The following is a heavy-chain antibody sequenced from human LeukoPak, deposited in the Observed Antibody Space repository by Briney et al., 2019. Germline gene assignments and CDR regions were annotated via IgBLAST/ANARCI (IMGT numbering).Heavy chain of an antibody. CDR2: ISYDGSNK. V-gene: IGHV3-30-3*01. CDR1: GFTFSSYA. J-gene: IGHJ4*02. Sequence: AGGSLRLSCAASGFTFSSYAMHWVRQAPGKGLEWVAVISYDGSNKYYADSVKGRFTISRDNSKNTLYLQMNSPRAEDTAVYYCARDRFDSSGYLFDYWGQGTLVTVSS. CDR3: ARDRFDSSGYLFDY. D-gene: IGHD3-22*01.